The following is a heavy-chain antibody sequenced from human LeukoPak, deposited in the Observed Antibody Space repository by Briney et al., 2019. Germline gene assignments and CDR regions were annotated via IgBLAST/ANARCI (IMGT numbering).Heavy chain of an antibody. D-gene: IGHD5-18*01. CDR2: ISYDGSDK. CDR3: AKNAHYQGYSYGGIDY. CDR1: GFTFSSYG. V-gene: IGHV3-30*18. Sequence: GRSLRLSCAASGFTFSSYGMHWVRQAPGKGLEWVAVISYDGSDKYSADSVRGRFTISRDNSKNTLYLQMNSLRAEDTAVYYCAKNAHYQGYSYGGIDYWGQGTLVTVSS. J-gene: IGHJ4*02.